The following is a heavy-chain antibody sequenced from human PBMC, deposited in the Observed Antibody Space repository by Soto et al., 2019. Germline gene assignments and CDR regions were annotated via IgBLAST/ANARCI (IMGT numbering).Heavy chain of an antibody. CDR2: ISYDGSNK. CDR1: GFSFSSYG. V-gene: IGHV3-30*18. D-gene: IGHD4-17*01. CDR3: AKDRGRNYGKDYYNYYGMDV. Sequence: GGSLRLSCAASGFSFSSYGMHWVRQAAGKGLEWVAVISYDGSNKYYADSVKGRFTISRDNSKNTLYLKMNSLRAEDTAVYYCAKDRGRNYGKDYYNYYGMDVWGQGTTVTVSS. J-gene: IGHJ6*02.